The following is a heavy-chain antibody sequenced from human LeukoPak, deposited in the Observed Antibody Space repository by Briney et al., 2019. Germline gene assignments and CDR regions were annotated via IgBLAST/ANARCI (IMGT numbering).Heavy chain of an antibody. D-gene: IGHD3-16*02. CDR2: INHSGST. V-gene: IGHV4-34*01. CDR1: GGSFSGYY. CDR3: ARGPKYYDYVWGSYRYTPNYFDY. Sequence: PSETLSLTCAVYGGSFSGYYWSWIRHPPGKGLEWIGEINHSGSTNYNPSLKSRVTISVDTSKNQFSLKLSSVTAADTAVYYCARGPKYYDYVWGSYRYTPNYFDYWGQGTLVTVSS. J-gene: IGHJ4*02.